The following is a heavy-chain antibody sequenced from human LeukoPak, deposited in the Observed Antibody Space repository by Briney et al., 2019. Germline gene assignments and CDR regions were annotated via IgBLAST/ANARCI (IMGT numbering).Heavy chain of an antibody. Sequence: SETLSLTCTVSGGSISISGYYWGWIRQSPGKGLEWIGGIYYSGSTYYNPSLKSRVTISVDTSKNQFSLRLISVTAADSALYYCVRDKRSSSSLDYWGQGTLVPVSS. CDR2: IYYSGST. J-gene: IGHJ4*02. V-gene: IGHV4-39*07. CDR3: VRDKRSSSSLDY. CDR1: GGSISISGYY. D-gene: IGHD6-6*01.